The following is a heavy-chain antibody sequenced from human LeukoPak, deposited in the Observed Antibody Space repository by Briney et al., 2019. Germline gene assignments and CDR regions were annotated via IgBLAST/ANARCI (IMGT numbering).Heavy chain of an antibody. CDR3: ARLRDSSGYGWFDP. V-gene: IGHV1-18*01. J-gene: IGHJ5*02. CDR1: GYTFTSYG. D-gene: IGHD3-22*01. CDR2: ISAYNGNT. Sequence: ASVKVSCKASGYTFTSYGISWVRQAPGQGLEWMGWISAYNGNTNYAQKLQGRVTTTTDTSTSTAYMELRSLRSDDTAVYYCARLRDSSGYGWFDPWGQGTLVTVSS.